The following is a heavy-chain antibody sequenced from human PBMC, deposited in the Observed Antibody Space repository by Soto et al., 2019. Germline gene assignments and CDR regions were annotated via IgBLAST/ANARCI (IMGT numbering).Heavy chain of an antibody. Sequence: SETLSLTCTVSGGSISSYYWSWIRQPPGKGLEWIGYIYYSGSTNYDPSLKSRVTISVDTSKNQFSLKLSSVTAADTAVYYCARYRYYTYYFDYWGQGTLVTVSS. CDR1: GGSISSYY. V-gene: IGHV4-59*01. CDR2: IYYSGST. J-gene: IGHJ4*02. D-gene: IGHD3-16*02. CDR3: ARYRYYTYYFDY.